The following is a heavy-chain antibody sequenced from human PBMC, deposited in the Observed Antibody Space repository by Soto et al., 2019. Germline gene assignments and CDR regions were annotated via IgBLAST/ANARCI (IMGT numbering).Heavy chain of an antibody. CDR3: TLTGTTNHIVW. J-gene: IGHJ4*02. V-gene: IGHV3-49*03. CDR2: IRSKAYGGTT. CDR1: GFTFGDYA. D-gene: IGHD1-7*01. Sequence: PGGSLRLSCTASGFTFGDYAMSWFRQAPGKGLEWVGFIRSKAYGGTTEYAASVKGRFTISRDDSKSIAYLQMNSLKTEDTAVYYCTLTGTTNHIVWWGQGTLVTVSS.